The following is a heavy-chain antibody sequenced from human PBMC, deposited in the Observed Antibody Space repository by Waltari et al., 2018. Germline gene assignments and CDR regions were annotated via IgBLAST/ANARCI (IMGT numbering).Heavy chain of an antibody. CDR2: ISFDGKNK. CDR1: EFSFSSYA. V-gene: IGHV3-30*09. J-gene: IGHJ6*02. D-gene: IGHD2-2*01. CDR3: ATDGTDCSTTSCYFGGIDV. Sequence: QVHLVESGGGVVQPGRSLRLSCAASEFSFSSYAMYWVRQAPGKGLEWAAVISFDGKNKYYADSVKGRFAISRDDSKNTLYLQMNSLRTEDTAVYYCATDGTDCSTTSCYFGGIDVWGQGTTVTVSS.